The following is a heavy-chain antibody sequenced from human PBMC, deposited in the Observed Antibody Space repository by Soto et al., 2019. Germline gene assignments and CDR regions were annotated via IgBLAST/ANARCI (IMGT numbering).Heavy chain of an antibody. J-gene: IGHJ4*01. CDR3: ARGEQYSGRIFDY. D-gene: IGHD1-26*01. CDR1: GDSVSSNSAG. Sequence: SQTLSLTCAITGDSVSSNSAGWSWVRQSPSRGLEWLGRTYYRSKWYYEYAVSVRGRITINPDTSKNQYSLQMNSVTPEDTAVYFCARGEQYSGRIFDYWGQGPLVTAS. V-gene: IGHV6-1*01. CDR2: TYYRSKWYY.